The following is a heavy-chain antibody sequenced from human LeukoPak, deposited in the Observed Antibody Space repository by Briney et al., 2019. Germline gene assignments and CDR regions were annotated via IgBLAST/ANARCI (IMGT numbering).Heavy chain of an antibody. Sequence: GGSLRLSCAASGFTFSSYGMDWVRQAPGKGLEWVAVISYDGSNKYYADSVKGRFTISRDNSKNTLYLQMNSLRAEDTAVYYCAKAVGIVGATYYFDYWGQGTLVTVSS. J-gene: IGHJ4*02. CDR2: ISYDGSNK. CDR3: AKAVGIVGATYYFDY. V-gene: IGHV3-30*18. D-gene: IGHD1-26*01. CDR1: GFTFSSYG.